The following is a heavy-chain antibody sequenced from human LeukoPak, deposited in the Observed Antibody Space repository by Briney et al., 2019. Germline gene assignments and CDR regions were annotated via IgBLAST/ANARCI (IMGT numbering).Heavy chain of an antibody. J-gene: IGHJ6*03. D-gene: IGHD6-13*01. V-gene: IGHV1-8*01. Sequence: ASVKVSCKASGYTFTSYDINWVRQATGQGLEWVGWMNPNSGNTGYAQKFQGRVTMTRNTSISTAYMELSSLRSEDTAVYYCARGSRIAAAGTYYYYYYMDVWGKGTTVTVSS. CDR2: MNPNSGNT. CDR3: ARGSRIAAAGTYYYYYYMDV. CDR1: GYTFTSYD.